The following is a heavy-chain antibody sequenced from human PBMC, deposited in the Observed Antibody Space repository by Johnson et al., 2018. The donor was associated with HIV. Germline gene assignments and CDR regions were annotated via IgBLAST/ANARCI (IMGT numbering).Heavy chain of an antibody. CDR1: GFTFSSYW. V-gene: IGHV3-7*05. CDR3: ARDRLYYGSSWYEESNAFDI. CDR2: IKQDGSEK. D-gene: IGHD6-13*01. J-gene: IGHJ3*02. Sequence: VQLVESGGGLVQPGGSLRLSCAASGFTFSSYWMSWVRQAPGKGLEWVANIKQDGSEKYYVDSVKGRFTISRDNAKNSLYLQMNSLRAEDTAVYYCARDRLYYGSSWYEESNAFDIWGQGTMLIVSS.